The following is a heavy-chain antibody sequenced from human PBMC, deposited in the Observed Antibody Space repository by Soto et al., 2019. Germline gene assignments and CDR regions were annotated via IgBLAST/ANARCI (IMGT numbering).Heavy chain of an antibody. Sequence: QVKLVQSGAEVKKPGSSVKVSCKASGGTFSSYAISWVRQAPGQGLEWMGGIIPIFGTANYAQKFQGRVTITADESTSTAYMELSSLRSEDTAVYYCASFPTMATHSEYFQHWGQGTLVTVSS. J-gene: IGHJ1*01. CDR3: ASFPTMATHSEYFQH. CDR2: IIPIFGTA. CDR1: GGTFSSYA. V-gene: IGHV1-69*12. D-gene: IGHD3-10*01.